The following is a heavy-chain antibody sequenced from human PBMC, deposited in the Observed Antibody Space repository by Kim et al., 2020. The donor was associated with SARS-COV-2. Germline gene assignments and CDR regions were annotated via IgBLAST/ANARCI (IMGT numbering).Heavy chain of an antibody. D-gene: IGHD3-22*01. CDR3: ARDDSSWGMDGMDV. V-gene: IGHV3-11*04. J-gene: IGHJ6*02. Sequence: ADSVKGRFTISRDNAKNSLYLQMNSLRAEDTAVYYCARDDSSWGMDGMDVWGQGTTVTVSS.